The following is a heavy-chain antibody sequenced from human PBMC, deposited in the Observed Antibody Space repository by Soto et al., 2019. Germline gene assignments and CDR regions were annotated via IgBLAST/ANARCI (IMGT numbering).Heavy chain of an antibody. J-gene: IGHJ6*02. Sequence: PSETLPLSXGVCGDSISSSKWWTWVRQTPGNGLEWIGKIDHNGVANYNPSLEGRVTISKDISKNQISLKVTSVTAADSAVYYCARMNRDYYYYGMDVWGQGATVTVSS. CDR3: ARMNRDYYYYGMDV. CDR1: GDSISSSKW. V-gene: IGHV4-4*02. CDR2: IDHNGVA.